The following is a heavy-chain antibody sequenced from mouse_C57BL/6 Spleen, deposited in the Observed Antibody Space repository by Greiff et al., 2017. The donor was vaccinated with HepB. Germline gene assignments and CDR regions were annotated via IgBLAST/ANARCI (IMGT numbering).Heavy chain of an antibody. CDR1: GYTFTDYY. J-gene: IGHJ2*01. V-gene: IGHV1-26*01. D-gene: IGHD1-1*01. CDR3: ARTITTVVAGAEYYFDY. Sequence: EVQLQQSGPELVKPGASVKISCKASGYTFTDYYMNWVKQSHGKSLEWIGDINPNNGGTSYNQKFKGKATLTVDKSSSTAYMELRSLTSEDSAVYYCARTITTVVAGAEYYFDYWGQGTTLTVSS. CDR2: INPNNGGT.